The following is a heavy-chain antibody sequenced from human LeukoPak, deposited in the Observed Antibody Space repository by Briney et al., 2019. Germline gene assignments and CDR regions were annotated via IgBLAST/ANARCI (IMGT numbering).Heavy chain of an antibody. CDR1: GGSISSSSYY. D-gene: IGHD3-3*01. CDR2: IYYSGST. J-gene: IGHJ1*01. CDR3: ARHYDFWSGYYPAEYFQR. Sequence: PSETLSLTCTVSGGSISSSSYYWGWIRQPPGKGLEWIGSIYYSGSTYYNPSLKSRVTISVDTSKNQFSLKLSSVTAADTAVYYCARHYDFWSGYYPAEYFQRWGQGTLVTVSS. V-gene: IGHV4-39*01.